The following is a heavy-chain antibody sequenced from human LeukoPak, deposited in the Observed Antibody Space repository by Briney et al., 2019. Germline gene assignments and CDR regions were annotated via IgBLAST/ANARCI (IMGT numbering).Heavy chain of an antibody. V-gene: IGHV3-30*04. Sequence: GGSLRLPCAASGFTFSSYAMHWVRQAPGKGLEWVAVISYDGSNKYYADSVKGRFTISRDNSKNTLYLQMNSLRAEDTAVYYCARDLLLARGYSGYDTKYYYYYGMDVWGQGTTVTVSS. D-gene: IGHD5-12*01. CDR3: ARDLLLARGYSGYDTKYYYYYGMDV. J-gene: IGHJ6*02. CDR2: ISYDGSNK. CDR1: GFTFSSYA.